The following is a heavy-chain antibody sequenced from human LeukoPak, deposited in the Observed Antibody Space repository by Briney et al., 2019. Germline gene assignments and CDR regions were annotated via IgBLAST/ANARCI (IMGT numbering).Heavy chain of an antibody. Sequence: SETLSLTCTVSGGSISSGGYYWSWIRQHPGKGLEWIGYIYYSGSTYYNPSLKSRVTISVDTSKNQFPLKLSSVTAADTAVYYCARVRNRPVGWFDPWGQGTLVTVSS. V-gene: IGHV4-31*03. CDR1: GGSISSGGYY. J-gene: IGHJ5*02. D-gene: IGHD1-14*01. CDR2: IYYSGST. CDR3: ARVRNRPVGWFDP.